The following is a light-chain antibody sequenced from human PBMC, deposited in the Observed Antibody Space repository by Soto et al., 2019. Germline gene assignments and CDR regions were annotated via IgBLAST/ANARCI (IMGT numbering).Light chain of an antibody. J-gene: IGLJ3*02. CDR2: EVN. CDR3: LSYTSANTRV. Sequence: QSALTQPASVSGSPGQSITISCTGTSSDVGGYKFVSWYQHHPGKAPKLMIYEVNNRPSGVSDRFSGSKSGNTASLTISGLQREDEADYYCLSYTSANTRVFGGGTKLTVL. CDR1: SSDVGGYKF. V-gene: IGLV2-14*01.